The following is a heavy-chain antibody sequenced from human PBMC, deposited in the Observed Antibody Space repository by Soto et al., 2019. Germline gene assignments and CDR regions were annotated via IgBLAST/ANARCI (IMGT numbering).Heavy chain of an antibody. CDR2: INNDGSFT. D-gene: IGHD2-15*01. CDR3: GRVDYCSGGSCHNWLDP. V-gene: IGHV3-74*01. Sequence: GGSLRLSCAASGFTFSSKWMHWVRQAPGEGLVWVSRINNDGSFTSYADSVKARFTSSRDNAKNTVYLQMNSLKVEDTAVYYCGRVDYCSGGSCHNWLDPWGQGTLVTVSS. J-gene: IGHJ5*02. CDR1: GFTFSSKW.